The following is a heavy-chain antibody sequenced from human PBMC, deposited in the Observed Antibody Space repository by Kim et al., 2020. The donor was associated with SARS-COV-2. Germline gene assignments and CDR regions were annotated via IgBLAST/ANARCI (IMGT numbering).Heavy chain of an antibody. CDR2: IYYSGST. Sequence: SETLSLTCTVSGGSISSSSYYWGWIRQPPGKGLEWIGSIYYSGSTYYNPSLKSLVTISVDTSKNQFSLKLSSVTAADTAVYYCVRLEGLMVRGVIGPFYFDYWGQGILVTVSS. V-gene: IGHV4-39*01. CDR3: VRLEGLMVRGVIGPFYFDY. CDR1: GGSISSSSYY. J-gene: IGHJ4*02. D-gene: IGHD3-10*01.